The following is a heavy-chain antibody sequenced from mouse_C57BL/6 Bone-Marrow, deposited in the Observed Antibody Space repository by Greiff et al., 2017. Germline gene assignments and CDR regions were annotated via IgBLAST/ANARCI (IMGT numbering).Heavy chain of an antibody. CDR1: GYTFTSYW. J-gene: IGHJ4*01. CDR2: IHPNSGST. D-gene: IGHD2-5*01. CDR3: ARDYSNYERAMDY. V-gene: IGHV1-64*01. Sequence: QVQLQQPGAELVKPGASVKLSCKASGYTFTSYWMHWVKQRPGQGLEWIGMIHPNSGSTNYNEKFKSKATLTVDKSSRTAYMQLSSLTSEDSAVYYCARDYSNYERAMDYWGQGTSVTVSS.